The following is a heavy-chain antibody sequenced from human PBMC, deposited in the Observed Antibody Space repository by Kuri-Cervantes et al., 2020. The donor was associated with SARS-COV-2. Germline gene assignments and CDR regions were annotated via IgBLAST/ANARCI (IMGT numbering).Heavy chain of an antibody. V-gene: IGHV3-11*04. D-gene: IGHD3-10*01. Sequence: GESLKISCAASGFTFSDYYMSWIRQAPGKGLEWVSYISSSGSTIYYADSVKGRFTISRDNAKNSLYLQMNSLRAEDTAVYYCARDLIDVAQQEGITMVRESNIYYYYYYMDVWGKGTTVTVSS. CDR1: GFTFSDYY. J-gene: IGHJ6*03. CDR3: ARDLIDVAQQEGITMVRESNIYYYYYYMDV. CDR2: ISSSGSTI.